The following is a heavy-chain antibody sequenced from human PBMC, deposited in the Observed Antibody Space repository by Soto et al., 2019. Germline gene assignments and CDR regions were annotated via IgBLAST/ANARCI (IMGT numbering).Heavy chain of an antibody. J-gene: IGHJ4*02. D-gene: IGHD3-22*01. CDR2: IYPGDSDT. V-gene: IGHV5-51*01. CDR3: ARQIYDSDTGPNFQYYFDS. Sequence: GESLKISCQGSGYRFSSYWIAWVRQMPGKGLEWMGIIYPGDSDTIYSPSFQGQVTFSVDKSTSAAYLQWSSLKASDTAMYYCARQIYDSDTGPNFQYYFDSWGQGTPVTVSS. CDR1: GYRFSSYW.